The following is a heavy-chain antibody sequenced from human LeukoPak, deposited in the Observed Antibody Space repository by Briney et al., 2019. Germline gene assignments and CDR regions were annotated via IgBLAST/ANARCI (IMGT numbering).Heavy chain of an antibody. D-gene: IGHD4-23*01. Sequence: GGSLRLSCAASGFTFSSYAMHWVRQTPGKGLEWVAVISYDGSNKYYADSVKGRFTISRDNSKNTLYLQMNSLRAEDTAVYYCARGIYGGNSYFDYWGQGTLVTVSS. CDR1: GFTFSSYA. CDR3: ARGIYGGNSYFDY. CDR2: ISYDGSNK. V-gene: IGHV3-30-3*01. J-gene: IGHJ4*02.